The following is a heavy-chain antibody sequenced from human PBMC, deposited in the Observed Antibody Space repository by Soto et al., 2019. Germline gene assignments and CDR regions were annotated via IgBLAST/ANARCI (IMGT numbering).Heavy chain of an antibody. CDR2: IYYSGTT. CDR3: ARLGPAAIRAQSYYYHYIHV. Sequence: SETLSLTCTVSGGSISSYYWSWIRQPPGKGLEWIGYIYYSGTTNYNPSLKSRVTISVDTSKNQFSLKLSSVTAADTAMYYCARLGPAAIRAQSYYYHYIHVWGKGTTVTVSS. CDR1: GGSISSYY. D-gene: IGHD2-2*01. V-gene: IGHV4-59*08. J-gene: IGHJ6*03.